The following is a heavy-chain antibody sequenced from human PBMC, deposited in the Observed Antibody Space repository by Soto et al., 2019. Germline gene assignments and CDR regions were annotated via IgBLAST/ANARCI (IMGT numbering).Heavy chain of an antibody. D-gene: IGHD3-3*01. V-gene: IGHV1-69*13. CDR1: GGTFSSYA. J-gene: IGHJ6*02. CDR2: IIPIFGTA. CDR3: ARVPGVGGYDFWSGYYTGLGGRNYYYYGMDV. Sequence: ASVKVSCKASGGTFSSYAISWVRQAPGQGLEWMGGIIPIFGTANYAQKFQGRVTITADESTSTAYMELSSLRSEDTAVYYCARVPGVGGYDFWSGYYTGLGGRNYYYYGMDVWGQGTTVTVSS.